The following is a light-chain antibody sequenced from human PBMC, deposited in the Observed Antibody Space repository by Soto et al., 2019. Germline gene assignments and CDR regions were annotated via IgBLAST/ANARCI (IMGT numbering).Light chain of an antibody. CDR3: NSYASTSARL. CDR2: EVT. J-gene: IGLJ3*02. CDR1: SSDVGAFNY. V-gene: IGLV2-14*01. Sequence: QSVLTQPASVSGSPGQSITISCTGTSSDVGAFNYVSWYQQHPGKTPKLIIYEVTNQPSGVSNRFSGSKSGNTASLTISGLQAEDEADYYCNSYASTSARLFGGGTKLTVL.